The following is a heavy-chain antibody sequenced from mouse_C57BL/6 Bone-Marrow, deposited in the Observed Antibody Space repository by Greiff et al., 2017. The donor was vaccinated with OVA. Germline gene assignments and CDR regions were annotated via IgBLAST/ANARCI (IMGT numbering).Heavy chain of an antibody. CDR2: IWSGGST. V-gene: IGHV2-2*01. CDR1: GFSLTSYG. Sequence: VQGVESGPGLVQPSQSLSITCTVSGFSLTSYGVHWVRQSPGKGLEWLGVIWSGGSTDYNAAFISRLSISKDNSKSQVFFKMNSLQADDTAIYYCARASPDGYYGYFDVWGTGTTVTVSS. D-gene: IGHD2-3*01. J-gene: IGHJ1*03. CDR3: ARASPDGYYGYFDV.